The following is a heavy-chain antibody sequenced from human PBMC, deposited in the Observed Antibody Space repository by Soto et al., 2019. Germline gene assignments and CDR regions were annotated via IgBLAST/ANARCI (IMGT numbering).Heavy chain of an antibody. J-gene: IGHJ5*02. V-gene: IGHV3-33*01. CDR1: GFTFSSYG. CDR2: IWYDGSNK. Sequence: GGSLRLSCAASGFTFSSYGMHWVRQAPGKGLEWVAVIWYDGSNKYYADSVKGRFTISRDNSKNTLYLQMNSLRAEDTAVYYCARDRIGHPGIAVEDINWFDPWGQGTLVTVSS. D-gene: IGHD6-19*01. CDR3: ARDRIGHPGIAVEDINWFDP.